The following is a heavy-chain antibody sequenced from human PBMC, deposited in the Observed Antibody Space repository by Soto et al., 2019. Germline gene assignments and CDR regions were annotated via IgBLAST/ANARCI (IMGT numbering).Heavy chain of an antibody. Sequence: EVQLLESGGGLVQPGGSLRLSCAASGFTFSSYAMSWVRQAQGKGLEWVSTISDSGSNTYYADSVRGRFTISRDNSKNILYLQMDSLRADDTAVYYCASVRGVVVVPAAMDFWGQGTLVTVSS. CDR1: GFTFSSYA. D-gene: IGHD2-2*01. V-gene: IGHV3-23*01. J-gene: IGHJ4*02. CDR2: ISDSGSNT. CDR3: ASVRGVVVVPAAMDF.